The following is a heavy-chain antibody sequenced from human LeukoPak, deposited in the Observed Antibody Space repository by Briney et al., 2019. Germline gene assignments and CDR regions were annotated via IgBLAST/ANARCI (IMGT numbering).Heavy chain of an antibody. D-gene: IGHD3-10*01. J-gene: IGHJ3*02. Sequence: GGSLRLSCAASGFTFSSYSMSWVRQAPGKGLEWVANIKQDGSEKYYVDSVKGRFTISRDNAKNSLYLQMNSLRAEDTAVYYCARDFGGGLWFGELLGAFDIWGQGTMVTVSS. CDR3: ARDFGGGLWFGELLGAFDI. CDR1: GFTFSSYS. CDR2: IKQDGSEK. V-gene: IGHV3-7*03.